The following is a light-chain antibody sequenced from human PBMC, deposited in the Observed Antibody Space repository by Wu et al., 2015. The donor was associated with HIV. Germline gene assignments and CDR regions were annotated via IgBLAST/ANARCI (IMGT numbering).Light chain of an antibody. CDR1: QSISDY. CDR2: KAS. J-gene: IGKJ2*01. Sequence: DIQMTQSPSTLSASVGDRVSITCRASQSISDYVAWYLQKPGKAPSLLIYKASNLQTGVPSRFTGSGFGTDFTLTISSLQPDDFGTYYCQQYNGNSQNFGQGTKLEIK. V-gene: IGKV1-5*03. CDR3: QQYNGNSQN.